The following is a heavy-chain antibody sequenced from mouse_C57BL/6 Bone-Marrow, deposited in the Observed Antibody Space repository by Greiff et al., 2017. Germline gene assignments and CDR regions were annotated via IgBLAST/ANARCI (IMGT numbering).Heavy chain of an antibody. V-gene: IGHV3-6*01. CDR3: ARGLDYGLTDYAMDY. CDR1: GYSITSGYY. J-gene: IGHJ4*01. D-gene: IGHD1-1*02. Sequence: VQLKESGPGLVKPSQSLSLTCSVTGYSITSGYYWNWIRQFPGNKLEWMGYISSDGSNNYNPSLKNRISITRDTSKNQFFLKLNSVTTEDTATYYCARGLDYGLTDYAMDYGGQGTSVTVSS. CDR2: ISSDGSN.